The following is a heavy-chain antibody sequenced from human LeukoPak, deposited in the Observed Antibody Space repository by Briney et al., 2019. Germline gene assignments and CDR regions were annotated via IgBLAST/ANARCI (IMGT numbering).Heavy chain of an antibody. V-gene: IGHV1-69*05. Sequence: GSSVKVSCKASGGTFISYAISWVRQAPGQGLEWMGGIIPIFGTANYAQKFQGRVTITTDESTSTAYMELSSLRSEDTAVYYCARVRRYGDYAYYYYYYMDVWGKGTTVTVSS. D-gene: IGHD4-17*01. J-gene: IGHJ6*03. CDR3: ARVRRYGDYAYYYYYYMDV. CDR2: IIPIFGTA. CDR1: GGTFISYA.